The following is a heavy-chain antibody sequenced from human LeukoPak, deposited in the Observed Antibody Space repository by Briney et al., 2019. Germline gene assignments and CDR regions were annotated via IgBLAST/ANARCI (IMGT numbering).Heavy chain of an antibody. CDR3: AREWGPAAMAHTLN. D-gene: IGHD2-2*01. J-gene: IGHJ4*02. Sequence: GGSLRLSCAASGFTVSSNYMSWVRQAPGRGLEWVSSISSSGSYMFYADSVKGRFTISRDNAKNSLYLQMNSLRAEDTAVYYCAREWGPAAMAHTLNWGQGTLVTVSS. CDR1: GFTVSSNY. V-gene: IGHV3-21*01. CDR2: ISSSGSYM.